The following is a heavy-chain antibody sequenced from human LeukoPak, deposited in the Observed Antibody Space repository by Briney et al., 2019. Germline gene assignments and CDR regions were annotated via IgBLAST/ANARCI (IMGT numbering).Heavy chain of an antibody. J-gene: IGHJ4*02. Sequence: QPGRSLRLSCAASGFTFSSYSMNWVRQAPGKGLEWASYISSSSSTIYYADSVKGRFTISRDNAKNSLYLQMNSLRDEDTAVYYCARDRPGYSSSWYSDYWGQGTLVTVSS. CDR1: GFTFSSYS. CDR3: ARDRPGYSSSWYSDY. V-gene: IGHV3-48*02. D-gene: IGHD6-13*01. CDR2: ISSSSSTI.